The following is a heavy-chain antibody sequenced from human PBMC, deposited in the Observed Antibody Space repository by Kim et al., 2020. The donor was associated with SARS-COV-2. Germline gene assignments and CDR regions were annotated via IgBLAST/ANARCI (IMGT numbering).Heavy chain of an antibody. D-gene: IGHD3-10*01. Sequence: GGSLRLSCAASGFTFSSYAMHWVRQAPGKGLEWVAVISHDGSNKYYAASVKGRFTTSRDYSKNTLYLQMNILRAEDAAVYYCARAAYYYGSGCDFDYWG. CDR3: ARAAYYYGSGCDFDY. J-gene: IGHJ4*01. V-gene: IGHV3-30-3*01. CDR2: ISHDGSNK. CDR1: GFTFSSYA.